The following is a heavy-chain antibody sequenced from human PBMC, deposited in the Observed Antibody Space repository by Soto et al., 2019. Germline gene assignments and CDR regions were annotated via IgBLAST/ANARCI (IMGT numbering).Heavy chain of an antibody. V-gene: IGHV1-18*01. Sequence: ASVKVSCKASGYIFINYGITWVRQAPGQGLEWMGWISGYNGNTKYADKLQGRVTMTTDTSTTTAYMELRSLRSDDTAVYYCARDEVPAANWLDRWGQGTLVTV. CDR2: ISGYNGNT. CDR1: GYIFINYG. J-gene: IGHJ5*02. CDR3: ARDEVPAANWLDR. D-gene: IGHD2-2*01.